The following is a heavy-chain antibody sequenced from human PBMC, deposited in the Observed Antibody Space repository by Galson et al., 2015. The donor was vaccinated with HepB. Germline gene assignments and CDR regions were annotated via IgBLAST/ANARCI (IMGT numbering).Heavy chain of an antibody. CDR2: ISSSSSTI. J-gene: IGHJ3*02. Sequence: SLRLSCAASGLTFSSYSMNWVRQAPGKGLEWVSYISSSSSTIYYADSVKGRFTISRDNAKNSLYLQMNSLRAEDTAVYYCAGDLYDSIGYDAFDIWGQGTMVTVSS. CDR3: AGDLYDSIGYDAFDI. D-gene: IGHD3-22*01. CDR1: GLTFSSYS. V-gene: IGHV3-48*01.